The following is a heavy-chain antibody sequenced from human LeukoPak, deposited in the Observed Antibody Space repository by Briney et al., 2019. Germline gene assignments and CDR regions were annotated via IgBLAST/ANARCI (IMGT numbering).Heavy chain of an antibody. CDR3: AKGPIVRGVWGLWGAFEI. Sequence: PGGSLRLSRAASGFTLSSYAMSWVRPAPGKGLEWVSAISGSGGSTYYAASVKGRFTISRDNSKNTLYLHMNSLRAEDTAVYYCAKGPIVRGVWGLWGAFEIWGQGTMVTVSS. CDR2: ISGSGGST. V-gene: IGHV3-23*01. J-gene: IGHJ3*02. D-gene: IGHD3-10*01. CDR1: GFTLSSYA.